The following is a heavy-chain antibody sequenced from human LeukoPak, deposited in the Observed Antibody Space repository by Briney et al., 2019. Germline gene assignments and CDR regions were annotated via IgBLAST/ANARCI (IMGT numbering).Heavy chain of an antibody. CDR3: ARAYSTSPPFDY. V-gene: IGHV1-18*01. J-gene: IGHJ4*02. D-gene: IGHD6-6*01. Sequence: ASVKVYCKASGYTFTSYGISWVRQAPGQGLEWMGWISAYNGNTNYAQKLQGRVTMTTDTSTSTAYMELSSLRSEDTAVYYCARAYSTSPPFDYWGQGTLVTVSS. CDR2: ISAYNGNT. CDR1: GYTFTSYG.